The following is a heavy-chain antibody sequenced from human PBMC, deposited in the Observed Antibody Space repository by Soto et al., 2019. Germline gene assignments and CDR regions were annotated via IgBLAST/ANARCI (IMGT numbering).Heavy chain of an antibody. V-gene: IGHV3-21*01. CDR3: ARVQGPGITGPYYFDY. CDR1: GFTFSSYS. D-gene: IGHD1-20*01. CDR2: ISSSSSYI. J-gene: IGHJ4*02. Sequence: GGSLRLSCAASGFTFSSYSMNWVRQAPGKGLEWVSSISSSSSYIYYADSGKGRFTISRDNAKNSLYLKMNSLRAEDPAVYYCARVQGPGITGPYYFDYWGQGTLVTVSS.